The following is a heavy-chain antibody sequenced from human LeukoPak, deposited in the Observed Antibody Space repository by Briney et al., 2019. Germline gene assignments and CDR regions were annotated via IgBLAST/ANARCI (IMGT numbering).Heavy chain of an antibody. Sequence: SETLSLTCAVYGGSFSGYYWSWIRQPPGKGLEWIGYIYTSGSTNYNPSLKSRVTISVDTSKNQFSLKLSSVTAADTAVYYCARHYDGYYYAPDYWGQGTLVTVSS. CDR2: IYTSGST. D-gene: IGHD3-22*01. V-gene: IGHV4-4*09. J-gene: IGHJ4*02. CDR1: GGSFSGYY. CDR3: ARHYDGYYYAPDY.